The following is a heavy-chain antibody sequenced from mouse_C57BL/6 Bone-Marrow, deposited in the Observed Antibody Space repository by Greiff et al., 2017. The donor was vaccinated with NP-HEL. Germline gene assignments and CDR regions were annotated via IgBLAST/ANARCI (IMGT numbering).Heavy chain of an antibody. CDR3: ARNPSCYYGSSLDY. J-gene: IGHJ2*01. Sequence: QVQLKESGPGLVAPSQSLSITCTVSGFSLTSYAISWVRQPPGKGLEWLGVIWTGGGTNYNSALNSRLSISKDNSKSQVFLKMNSLQTDDTARYYCARNPSCYYGSSLDYWGQGTTLTVSS. CDR1: GFSLTSYA. D-gene: IGHD1-1*01. CDR2: IWTGGGT. V-gene: IGHV2-9-1*01.